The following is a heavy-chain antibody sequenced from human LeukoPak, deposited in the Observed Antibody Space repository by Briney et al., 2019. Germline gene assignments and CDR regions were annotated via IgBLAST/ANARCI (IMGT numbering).Heavy chain of an antibody. CDR3: ARASRMTTVTPYFDY. J-gene: IGHJ4*02. D-gene: IGHD4-17*01. V-gene: IGHV4-38-2*02. CDR2: IYYSGST. Sequence: SETLSLTCTVSGYSISSGYYWGWIRQPPGKGLEWIGSIYYSGSTYYNPSLKSRVTISVDTSKNQFSLKLSSVTAADTAVYYCARASRMTTVTPYFDYWGQGTLVTVSS. CDR1: GYSISSGYY.